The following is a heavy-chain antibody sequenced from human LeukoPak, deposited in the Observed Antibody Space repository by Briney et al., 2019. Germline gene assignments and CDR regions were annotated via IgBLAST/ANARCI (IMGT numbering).Heavy chain of an antibody. D-gene: IGHD2-2*02. J-gene: IGHJ4*02. CDR3: ARGDIVVVPAAIPFGY. Sequence: GGSLRLSCAASRFTFNMYAMAWVRQAPGRGLEWVSGISGSGGSTYYADSVEGRFTISRDNRKNTLYLQMNSLRAEDTAVYYCARGDIVVVPAAIPFGYWGQGTLVTVSS. CDR2: ISGSGGST. CDR1: RFTFNMYA. V-gene: IGHV3-23*01.